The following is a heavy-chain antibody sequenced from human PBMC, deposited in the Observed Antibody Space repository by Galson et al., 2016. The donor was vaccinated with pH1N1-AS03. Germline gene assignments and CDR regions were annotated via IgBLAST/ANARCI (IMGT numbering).Heavy chain of an antibody. Sequence: SLRLSCAASGFTFRYAWMSWVRQAPGKGLEWVGRIQSKTGGGTTDFAAPVEGRFTISRDDSKNMLYLQMNSLKTEDSAMYYCTKEGYGDYFDYWGQGTLVTVSS. D-gene: IGHD4-17*01. CDR2: IQSKTGGGTT. J-gene: IGHJ4*02. CDR1: GFTFRYAW. V-gene: IGHV3-15*01. CDR3: TKEGYGDYFDY.